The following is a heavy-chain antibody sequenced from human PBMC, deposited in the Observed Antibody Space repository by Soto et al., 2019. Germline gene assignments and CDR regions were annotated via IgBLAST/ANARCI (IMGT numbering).Heavy chain of an antibody. V-gene: IGHV4-31*03. J-gene: IGHJ3*02. CDR1: GDSVNSGGHY. CDR3: AREGQYGPKGYALDM. CDR2: THASGVT. Sequence: QVQLQASGPGLVKPSQTLYLTCSVSGDSVNSGGHYWDWIRQQPGNGLEWVGYTHASGVTSYNPSFNIRLHLSLDMSKIELSLNFIAVTARHTAVYFCAREGQYGPKGYALDMWGQGTIVTVSS. D-gene: IGHD4-17*01.